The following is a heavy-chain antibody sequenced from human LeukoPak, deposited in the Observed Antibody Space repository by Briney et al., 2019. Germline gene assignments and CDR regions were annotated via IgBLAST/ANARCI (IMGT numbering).Heavy chain of an antibody. CDR2: INAGNGNT. CDR3: ARVKQWLVARYYYYYGMDV. V-gene: IGHV1-3*01. J-gene: IGHJ6*04. CDR1: GYTFTSYA. D-gene: IGHD6-19*01. Sequence: ASVKVSCKASGYTFTSYAMHWVRQAPGQRLEWMGWINAGNGNTKYSQKSQGRVTITRDTSASTAYMELSSLRSEDTAAYYCARVKQWLVARYYYYYGMDVWGKGTTVTVSS.